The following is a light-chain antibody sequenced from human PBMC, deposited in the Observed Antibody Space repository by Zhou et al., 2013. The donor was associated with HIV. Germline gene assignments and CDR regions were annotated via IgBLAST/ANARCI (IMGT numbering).Light chain of an antibody. Sequence: DIQMTQSPSSLSASVGDRVTITCRASQGIRNDLGWYQQKPGKAPKLLIYKASTLESGVPSRFSGGGSGTEFTLTVSSLQPDDFATYYCLQSHSYPLTFGQGTKLETK. CDR2: KAS. CDR3: LQSHSYPLT. V-gene: IGKV1-17*01. CDR1: QGIRND. J-gene: IGKJ2*01.